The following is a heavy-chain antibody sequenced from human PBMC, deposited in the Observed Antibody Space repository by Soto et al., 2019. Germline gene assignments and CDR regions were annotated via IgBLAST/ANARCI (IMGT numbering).Heavy chain of an antibody. V-gene: IGHV2-5*02. CDR3: AHSRIKDDILTGYYSRYYYYGMDV. J-gene: IGHJ6*02. Sequence: SGPTLVNPTQTLTLTCTFSGFSLITSGVGVGWIRQPPGNALEWLALIYWDDDKRYSPSLKSRLTITKDTSKNQVVLTMTNMDPVDTATYYCAHSRIKDDILTGYYSRYYYYGMDVWRQGTTVTVSS. D-gene: IGHD3-9*01. CDR2: IYWDDDK. CDR1: GFSLITSGVG.